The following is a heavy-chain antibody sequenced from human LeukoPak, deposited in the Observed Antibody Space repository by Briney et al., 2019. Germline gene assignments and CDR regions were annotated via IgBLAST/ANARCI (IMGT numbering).Heavy chain of an antibody. CDR3: ARIDLSSGWYVGIDY. CDR1: SYSISSNYY. D-gene: IGHD6-19*01. J-gene: IGHJ4*02. Sequence: SETLSLTCTVSSYSISSNYYWGCIRQPPGKGLEWIGSIYHSGSTYYNPSLKSRVTISVDTSKNQFSLKLSSVTAADTAVYYCARIDLSSGWYVGIDYWGQGTLVTVSS. CDR2: IYHSGST. V-gene: IGHV4-38-2*02.